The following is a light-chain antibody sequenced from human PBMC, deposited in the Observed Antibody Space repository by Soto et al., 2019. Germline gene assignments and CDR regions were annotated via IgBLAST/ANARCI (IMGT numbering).Light chain of an antibody. CDR2: EVY. CDR3: SSYVGTNSYV. CDR1: SSDVGGYNY. Sequence: QSDLAQPPSSSGSPGQSVTISCTRTSSDVGGYNYVSWYQHHPGKAPKLIIYEVYKRPSGVPDRFSGSKSGNTAALTVSGLQAEDEADYYCSSYVGTNSYVVGTGTKVIVL. J-gene: IGLJ1*01. V-gene: IGLV2-8*01.